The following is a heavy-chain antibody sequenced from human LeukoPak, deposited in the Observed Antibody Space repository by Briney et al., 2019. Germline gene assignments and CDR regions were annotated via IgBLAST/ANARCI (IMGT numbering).Heavy chain of an antibody. CDR1: GGSISSYY. Sequence: SETLSLTCTVSGGSISSYYWSWIRQPPGKGLEWIGYIYYSGSTNYNPSLKSRVTISVDTSKNQFSLKLSSVTAADTAVYYCARDSGYCSSTSCYPDYWGQGTLVTVSS. D-gene: IGHD2-2*01. CDR3: ARDSGYCSSTSCYPDY. J-gene: IGHJ4*02. V-gene: IGHV4-59*01. CDR2: IYYSGST.